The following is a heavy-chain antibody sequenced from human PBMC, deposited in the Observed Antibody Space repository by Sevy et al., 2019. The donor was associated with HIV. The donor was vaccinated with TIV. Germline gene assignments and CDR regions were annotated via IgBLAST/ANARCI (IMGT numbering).Heavy chain of an antibody. CDR1: GFTFSSYA. Sequence: GGSLRLSCAASGFTFSSYAMSWVRQAPGKGLDWVSAFSGSVGTTYYADSVKGRFTISRDNSKNTLYLQMNSLRAEDTAVYYCAKSRDRKYWYDPFDPWGQGTLVTVSS. CDR2: FSGSVGTT. V-gene: IGHV3-23*01. J-gene: IGHJ5*02. CDR3: AKSRDRKYWYDPFDP. D-gene: IGHD3-22*01.